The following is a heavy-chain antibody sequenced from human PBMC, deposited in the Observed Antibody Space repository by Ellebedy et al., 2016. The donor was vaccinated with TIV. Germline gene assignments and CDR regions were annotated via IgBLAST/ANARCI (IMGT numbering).Heavy chain of an antibody. Sequence: AASVKVSCQASEYTFSTYYMHWVRQAPGQGLEWMGLINPSGGTTNYAQKFQGRVTMTSDTSTSTVYMELASLRSDDTAVFYCARERPGGGFDYWGQGTLVTVSS. J-gene: IGHJ4*02. V-gene: IGHV1-46*01. D-gene: IGHD3-10*01. CDR2: INPSGGTT. CDR3: ARERPGGGFDY. CDR1: EYTFSTYY.